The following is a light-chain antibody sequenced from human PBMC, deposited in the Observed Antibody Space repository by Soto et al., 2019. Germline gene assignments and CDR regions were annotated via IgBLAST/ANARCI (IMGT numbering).Light chain of an antibody. CDR1: QSVSSSY. V-gene: IGKV3-20*01. CDR2: GAS. J-gene: IGKJ4*01. CDR3: QQYGRSPA. Sequence: EIVLTQSPGTLSLSPGERATLSCRASQSVSSSYLAWYQQKPGQAPRLLIYGASSRATGIPDRFSGSGSGTDFTLNISRLEPEDFAVYYCQQYGRSPAFGGGTKVEIK.